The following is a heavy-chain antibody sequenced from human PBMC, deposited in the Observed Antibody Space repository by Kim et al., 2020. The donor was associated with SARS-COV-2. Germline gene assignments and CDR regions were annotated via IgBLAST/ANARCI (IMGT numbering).Heavy chain of an antibody. D-gene: IGHD6-19*01. V-gene: IGHV4-39*01. J-gene: IGHJ3*02. Sequence: QSLKGRVTISVDTSKNQFSLKLSSVTAADTAVYYCATQWLVPAHDAFDIWGQGTMVTVSS. CDR3: ATQWLVPAHDAFDI.